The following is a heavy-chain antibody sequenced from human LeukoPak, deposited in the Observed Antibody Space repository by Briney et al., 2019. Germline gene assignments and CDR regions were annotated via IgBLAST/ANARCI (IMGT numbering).Heavy chain of an antibody. CDR1: GFTVSSNY. D-gene: IGHD3-22*01. CDR2: INSGGST. CDR3: ARDPPPYYYDSSGSHGDY. Sequence: PGGSLRLSCAASGFTVSSNYMSWVRQAPGKGLEWVSVINSGGSTYYADSVKGRFTISRDNSKNTLYLQMNSLRAEDTAVYYCARDPPPYYYDSSGSHGDYWGQGTLVTVSS. J-gene: IGHJ4*02. V-gene: IGHV3-66*02.